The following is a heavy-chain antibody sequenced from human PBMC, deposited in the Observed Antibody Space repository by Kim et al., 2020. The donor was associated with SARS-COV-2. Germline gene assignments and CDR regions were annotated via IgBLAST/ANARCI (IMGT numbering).Heavy chain of an antibody. Sequence: SVKGRFTISRDNSKNTLYLQMNSLRAEDTAVYYCARGGQRCSSTSCPLGYWGQGTLVTVSS. CDR3: ARGGQRCSSTSCPLGY. V-gene: IGHV3-66*01. D-gene: IGHD2-2*01. J-gene: IGHJ4*02.